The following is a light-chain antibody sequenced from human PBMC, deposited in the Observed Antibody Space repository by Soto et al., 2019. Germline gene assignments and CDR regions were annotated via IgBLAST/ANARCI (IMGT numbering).Light chain of an antibody. CDR2: GAS. V-gene: IGKV3-20*01. J-gene: IGKJ1*01. CDR1: QSVSSNY. CDR3: QPYGSSPWT. Sequence: EIVLTQSPGTLSLSPGERATLSCRASQSVSSNYLAWYQQKPGQAPRPLIYGASSRATGIPDRFSGSGAGTDFTLSTSRLDSEPFAVYYCQPYGSSPWTFGQGTKVEIK.